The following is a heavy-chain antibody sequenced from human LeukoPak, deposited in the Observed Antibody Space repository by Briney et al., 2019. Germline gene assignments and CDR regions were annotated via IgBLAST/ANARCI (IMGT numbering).Heavy chain of an antibody. D-gene: IGHD4-17*01. CDR1: GGSISSYY. CDR2: IYYTGST. Sequence: SETLSLTCTVSGGSISSYYWSWIRQPPGKGLECIGYIYYTGSTNYNPSLKSRVTISVDTSKNQFSLKLSTVTAADTAVYYCARHSYGDYILYNWFDPWGQGSLVTVSS. J-gene: IGHJ5*02. V-gene: IGHV4-59*08. CDR3: ARHSYGDYILYNWFDP.